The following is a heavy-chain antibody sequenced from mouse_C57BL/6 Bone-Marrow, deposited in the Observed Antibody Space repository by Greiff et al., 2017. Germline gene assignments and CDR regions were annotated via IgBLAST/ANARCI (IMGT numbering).Heavy chain of an antibody. D-gene: IGHD2-3*01. J-gene: IGHJ3*01. CDR2: ISDGGSYT. Sequence: EVQGVESGGGLVKPGGSLKLSCAASGFTFSSYAMSWVRQTPEKRLEWVATISDGGSYTYYPDNVKGRFTLSRDNAKNNRYLQMSHLKSEDTAMYYCAWLLPFAYWGQGTLVTVSA. CDR3: AWLLPFAY. CDR1: GFTFSSYA. V-gene: IGHV5-4*01.